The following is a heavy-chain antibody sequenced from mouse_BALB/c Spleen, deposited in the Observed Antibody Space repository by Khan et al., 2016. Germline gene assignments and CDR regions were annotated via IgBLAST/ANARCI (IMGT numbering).Heavy chain of an antibody. J-gene: IGHJ3*01. CDR3: ARGTPFAS. CDR2: IYPGDGDT. D-gene: IGHD2-14*01. CDR1: GYAFSGYW. V-gene: IGHV1-80*01. Sequence: QVQLQQSGAELVRPGSLVKISCKASGYAFSGYWMNWVKQRPGQGLEWIGQIYPGDGDTNYNGKFKGKATLTADKSSSTAYMQLSSLTSEDSAVYFCARGTPFASWGQGTLVTVSA.